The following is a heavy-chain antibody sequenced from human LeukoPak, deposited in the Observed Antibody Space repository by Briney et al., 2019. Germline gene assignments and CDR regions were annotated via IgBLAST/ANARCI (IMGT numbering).Heavy chain of an antibody. J-gene: IGHJ4*02. CDR2: ISFTGSA. CDR3: ARATDTPMVGYYPDH. CDR1: GDSISSKNLY. Sequence: SETLSLTCTVSGDSISSKNLYWAWLRQPPGTGLEWIGSISFTGSAYYNPSLKSRVTMSEDTSRNQFSLKLSSVTAADTAVYFCARATDTPMVGYYPDHWGQGTLVTVSS. D-gene: IGHD5-18*01. V-gene: IGHV4-39*07.